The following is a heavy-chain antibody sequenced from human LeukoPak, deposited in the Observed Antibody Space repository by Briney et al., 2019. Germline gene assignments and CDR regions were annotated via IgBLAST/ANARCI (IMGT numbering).Heavy chain of an antibody. CDR3: ARGTWAVAGLPQIDY. D-gene: IGHD6-19*01. V-gene: IGHV3-21*01. CDR1: GFTFSSYS. J-gene: IGHJ4*02. CDR2: ISSSSSYI. Sequence: PGGSLRLSCAASGFTFSSYSMNWVRQAPGKGLEWVSSISSSSSYIYYADSVKGRFTISRDNAKNSLYLQMNSLRAEDTAVYYCARGTWAVAGLPQIDYWGQGTLVTVSS.